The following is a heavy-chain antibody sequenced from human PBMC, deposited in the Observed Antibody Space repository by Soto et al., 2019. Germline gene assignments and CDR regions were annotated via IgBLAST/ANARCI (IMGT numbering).Heavy chain of an antibody. CDR2: INTDGATS. Sequence: EVQLVESGGDLVQPGGSLRLSCAASGFTFSGHWMHWVRQVPGKGLEWVSRINTDGATSTYADSVKGRFTISRDNAKNTLYLQMSALRAEDTALYYCAREAGYSSRTSCYRRAFDTWGQGTTVTVSS. CDR3: AREAGYSSRTSCYRRAFDT. CDR1: GFTFSGHW. J-gene: IGHJ3*02. V-gene: IGHV3-74*03. D-gene: IGHD2-2*01.